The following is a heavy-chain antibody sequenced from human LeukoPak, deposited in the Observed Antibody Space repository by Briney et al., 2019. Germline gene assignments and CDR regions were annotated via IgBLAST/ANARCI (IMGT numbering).Heavy chain of an antibody. CDR3: AKEPSKYCSGSSCYAGSDV. CDR2: IIPIFGTA. V-gene: IGHV1-69*05. Sequence: ASVKVSCKASGGTFSSYAISWVRQAPGQGLEWMGGIIPIFGTANYAQKFQGRVTMTTDDYTNTAYMELRSLRSDDTAVYYCAKEPSKYCSGSSCYAGSDVWGQGTLVIVSS. CDR1: GGTFSSYA. D-gene: IGHD2-15*01. J-gene: IGHJ3*01.